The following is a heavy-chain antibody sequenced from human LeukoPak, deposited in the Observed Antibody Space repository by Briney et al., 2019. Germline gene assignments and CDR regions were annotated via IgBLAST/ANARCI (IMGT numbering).Heavy chain of an antibody. D-gene: IGHD1-14*01. Sequence: PGGSLRLSCAASGFTFSSYAMSWVSQARGKGLEWVSVISGSGGSTYYADSVKGRFTISRDNSKNTLYLQMNSLRGEDTAVYYCAKADSARGVTLKTTIDYWGQGTLVTVSS. CDR1: GFTFSSYA. CDR2: ISGSGGST. CDR3: AKADSARGVTLKTTIDY. J-gene: IGHJ4*02. V-gene: IGHV3-23*01.